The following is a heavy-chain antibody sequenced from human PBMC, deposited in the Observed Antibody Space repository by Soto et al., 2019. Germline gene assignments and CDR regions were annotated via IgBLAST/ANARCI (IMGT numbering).Heavy chain of an antibody. CDR3: ARDGSGRPATY. D-gene: IGHD3-10*01. Sequence: SETLSLTCTVSGDSIRNYYWIWIRQPPGRGLEWIGFFSNSGTTIYNPSLKSRVTMSGDTSKNQFFLNLMSVTAADTAVYYCARDGSGRPATYWGQGILVT. V-gene: IGHV4-59*01. CDR1: GDSIRNYY. J-gene: IGHJ4*02. CDR2: FSNSGTT.